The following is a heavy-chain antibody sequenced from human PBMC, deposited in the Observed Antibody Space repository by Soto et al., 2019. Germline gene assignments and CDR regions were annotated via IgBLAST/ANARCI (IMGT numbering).Heavy chain of an antibody. CDR3: ARGWHYDILTGYSY. D-gene: IGHD3-9*01. CDR1: GFTFSDYY. CDR2: ISSSGSTI. Sequence: QVQLVESGGDLVKPGGSLRLSCAASGFTFSDYYMSWLRQAPGKGLEWVSYISSSGSTIYYADSVKGRITISRDNAKNSLYLQLISLSGEDTAVYYCARGWHYDILTGYSYWGQGTLVTVSS. J-gene: IGHJ4*02. V-gene: IGHV3-11*01.